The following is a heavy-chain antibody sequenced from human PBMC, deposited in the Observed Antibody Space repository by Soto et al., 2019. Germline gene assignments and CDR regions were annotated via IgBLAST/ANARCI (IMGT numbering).Heavy chain of an antibody. Sequence: QVQLVESGGGVVQPGRSLRLSCAASGFTFSSYAMHWVRQAPGKGLEWVSVISYDGSNKYYADSVKGRFTISRDNSKNTLYLQMNSLRAEDTAVYYCARDPAFMITFGEPRKRAVKTNWFDPWSQGTLVAVSS. CDR2: ISYDGSNK. CDR3: ARDPAFMITFGEPRKRAVKTNWFDP. V-gene: IGHV3-30-3*01. D-gene: IGHD3-16*01. J-gene: IGHJ5*02. CDR1: GFTFSSYA.